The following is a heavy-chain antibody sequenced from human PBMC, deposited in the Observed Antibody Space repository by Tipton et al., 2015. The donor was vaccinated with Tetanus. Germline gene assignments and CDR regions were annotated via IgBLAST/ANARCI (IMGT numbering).Heavy chain of an antibody. Sequence: QLVQSGAEVKKPGSSVKVSCRASGGTFSSYAISWVRQAPGQGLEWMGRIIPILGIANYAQKFQGRVTITADKSTSTAYMELSSLRSEDTAVYYWAGGGGEWLSTFDYWGQGTLVTVSS. J-gene: IGHJ4*02. CDR1: GGTFSSYA. CDR3: AGGGGEWLSTFDY. D-gene: IGHD3-16*01. CDR2: IIPILGIA. V-gene: IGHV1-69*09.